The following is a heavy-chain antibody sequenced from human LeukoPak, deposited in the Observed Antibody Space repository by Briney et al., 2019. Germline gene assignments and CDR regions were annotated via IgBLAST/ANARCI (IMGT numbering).Heavy chain of an antibody. CDR2: ITSKPNSYAT. CDR3: TGGSGWYSPDY. D-gene: IGHD6-19*01. V-gene: IGHV3-73*01. CDR1: GFPLSGSV. J-gene: IGHJ4*02. Sequence: GGSLKLSCAASGFPLSGSVMHWVRQASGKGREGVGRITSKPNSYATVYAASVKGRFTISSDDAKNTAELQMNSRKTEDTAVYYCTGGSGWYSPDYWGEGTLATVSS.